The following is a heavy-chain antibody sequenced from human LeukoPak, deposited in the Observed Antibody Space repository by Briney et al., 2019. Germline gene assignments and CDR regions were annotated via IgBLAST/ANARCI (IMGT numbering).Heavy chain of an antibody. Sequence: PGGSLRLSCAASGFTFSSYAMSWVRQAPGKGLEWVSGISGSGSSTYYADSVKGRFTISRDNSKNTLYLQMNSLRGEDTAVYYCAKDQLAQVEMATTVDYWGQGTLVTVSP. CDR2: ISGSGSST. J-gene: IGHJ4*02. CDR1: GFTFSSYA. D-gene: IGHD5-24*01. CDR3: AKDQLAQVEMATTVDY. V-gene: IGHV3-23*01.